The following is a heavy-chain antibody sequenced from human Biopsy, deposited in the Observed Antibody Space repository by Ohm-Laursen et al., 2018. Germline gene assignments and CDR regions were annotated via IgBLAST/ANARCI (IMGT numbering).Heavy chain of an antibody. Sequence: GTLSLTCAVSGGSISSYFWTWIRQPPGKGLEWIGYFRFEDRTSYNSSLKSRVTISADTSKNQFSLRLSSVTAADTAVYYCALGGGSYVNFDYWGQGTLVTVSS. CDR2: FRFEDRT. CDR1: GGSISSYF. V-gene: IGHV4-59*01. J-gene: IGHJ4*02. D-gene: IGHD1-26*01. CDR3: ALGGGSYVNFDY.